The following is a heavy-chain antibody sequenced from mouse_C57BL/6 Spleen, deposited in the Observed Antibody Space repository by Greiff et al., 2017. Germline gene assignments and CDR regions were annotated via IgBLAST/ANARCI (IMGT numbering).Heavy chain of an antibody. CDR2: IHPNSGST. CDR1: GYTFTSYW. V-gene: IGHV1-64*01. Sequence: QVQLQQPGAELVKPGASVKLSCKASGYTFTSYWMPWVKQRPGQGLEWIGMIHPNSGSTNYNEKFKGKATLTVDKSSSTAYMQLSSLTSEDSAVYYGARAPYYDYGFDYWGQGTTLTVSS. CDR3: ARAPYYDYGFDY. J-gene: IGHJ2*01. D-gene: IGHD2-4*01.